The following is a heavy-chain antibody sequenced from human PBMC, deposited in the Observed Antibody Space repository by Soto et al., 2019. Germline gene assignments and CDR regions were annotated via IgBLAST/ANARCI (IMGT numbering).Heavy chain of an antibody. J-gene: IGHJ4*02. D-gene: IGHD3-22*01. CDR2: IKGGADGGTT. CDR1: GFTFSNAW. V-gene: IGHV3-15*01. Sequence: GSLRLSCAASGFTFSNAWMSWVRQAPGKGLEWVGRIKGGADGGTTDYAAPVKGRITISRDHSKDTLYLQMNSLKTEDTAVYYCTTGLSNGYYNFDYWGQGTPVTVSS. CDR3: TTGLSNGYYNFDY.